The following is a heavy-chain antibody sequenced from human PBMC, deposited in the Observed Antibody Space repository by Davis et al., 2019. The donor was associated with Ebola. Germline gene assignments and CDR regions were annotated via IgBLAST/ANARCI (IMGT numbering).Heavy chain of an antibody. CDR1: GYTFTSYG. D-gene: IGHD6-6*01. CDR2: INPSGGST. Sequence: ASVKVSCKASGYTFTSYGISWVRQAPGQGLEWMGIINPSGGSTSYAQKFQGRVTMTRDTSTSTVYMELSSLRSEDTAVYYCARGDHKVAHKQLGHDYWGQGTLVTVSS. CDR3: ARGDHKVAHKQLGHDY. V-gene: IGHV1-46*01. J-gene: IGHJ4*02.